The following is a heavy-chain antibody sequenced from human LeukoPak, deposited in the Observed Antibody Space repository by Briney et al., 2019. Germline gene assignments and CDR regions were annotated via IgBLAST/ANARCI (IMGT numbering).Heavy chain of an antibody. Sequence: PGGSLRLSCATSGSTFSDYSMNWVRQAPGKGLEWVSSISTSSSISYADSVRGRFTISRDNAKNTLYLQMNSLRAEDTAVYYCARDLSVTRTGTIWPLGYWGQGTLVTVSS. CDR3: ARDLSVTRTGTIWPLGY. V-gene: IGHV3-69-1*01. D-gene: IGHD1-7*01. J-gene: IGHJ4*02. CDR1: GSTFSDYS. CDR2: ISTSSSI.